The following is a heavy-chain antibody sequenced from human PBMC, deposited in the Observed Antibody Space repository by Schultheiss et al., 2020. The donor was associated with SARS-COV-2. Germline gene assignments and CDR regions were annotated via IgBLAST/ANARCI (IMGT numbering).Heavy chain of an antibody. Sequence: SETLSLTCTVSGGSIRSGTYCWSWIRQPPGKGLEWIGEINHSGSTNYNPSLKSRVTISVDTSKNQFSLKLSSVTAADTAVYYCASEAAVAGLGYWGQGTLVTVSS. V-gene: IGHV4-39*01. CDR3: ASEAAVAGLGY. J-gene: IGHJ4*02. CDR2: INHSGST. CDR1: GGSIRSGTYC. D-gene: IGHD6-19*01.